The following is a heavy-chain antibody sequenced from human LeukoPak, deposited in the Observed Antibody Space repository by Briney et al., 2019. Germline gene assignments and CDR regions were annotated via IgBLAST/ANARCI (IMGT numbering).Heavy chain of an antibody. Sequence: ASVKVSCKASGFTSDNYGICWVRQAPGQGLEWMGWLDIYSGNTNYARNFQGRVTMTPDTSTSTAYMELRSLRSDDTAVYYCARELSTGWGGMDVWGQGTTVTVSS. D-gene: IGHD2-8*02. J-gene: IGHJ6*02. CDR3: ARELSTGWGGMDV. CDR1: GFTSDNYG. CDR2: LDIYSGNT. V-gene: IGHV1-18*01.